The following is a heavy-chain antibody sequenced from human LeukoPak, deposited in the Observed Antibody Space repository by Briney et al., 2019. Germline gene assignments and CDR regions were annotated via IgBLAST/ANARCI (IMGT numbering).Heavy chain of an antibody. D-gene: IGHD5-18*01. V-gene: IGHV3-49*03. CDR2: IRSKAYGGTT. CDR3: TSSYVDSAMVFDY. J-gene: IGHJ4*02. CDR1: GSTFGDYA. Sequence: GGSLRLSCTASGSTFGDYAMSWLRQAPGKGLEWVGFIRSKAYGGTTEYAASVKGRFTISRDDSKSIAYLQMNSLKTEDTAVYYCTSSYVDSAMVFDYWGQGTLVTVSS.